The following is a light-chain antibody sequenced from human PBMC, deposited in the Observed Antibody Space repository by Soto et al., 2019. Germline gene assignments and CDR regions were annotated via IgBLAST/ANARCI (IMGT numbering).Light chain of an antibody. V-gene: IGKV3-15*01. CDR1: QSVSSN. CDR3: QHDNTCPLT. CDR2: DAS. J-gene: IGKJ3*01. Sequence: EAVMTQSPATLSVSPGERPTLSCRASQSVSSNLAWYQQQPDQAPTLLIFDASTRATGIPARFSGSGSGTEFTLTSSILQSEYFAVYYWQHDNTCPLTFGPGTKVEIK.